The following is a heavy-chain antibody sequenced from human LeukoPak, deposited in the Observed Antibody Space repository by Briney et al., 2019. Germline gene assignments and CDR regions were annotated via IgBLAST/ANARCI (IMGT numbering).Heavy chain of an antibody. D-gene: IGHD2-2*01. CDR3: AKALRRYCSSTSCYRPDY. CDR2: ISGSGGST. V-gene: IGHV3-23*01. Sequence: GGSLRLSCAASGFTFSSYAMSWVRQAPGKGLEWVSAISGSGGSTYYADSVKGRFTISGDNSKNTLYLQMNSLRAEDTAVYYCAKALRRYCSSTSCYRPDYWGQGTLVTVSS. J-gene: IGHJ4*02. CDR1: GFTFSSYA.